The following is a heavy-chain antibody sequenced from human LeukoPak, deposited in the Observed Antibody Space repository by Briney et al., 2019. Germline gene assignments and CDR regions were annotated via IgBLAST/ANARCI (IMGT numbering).Heavy chain of an antibody. CDR2: ISAYNGNT. V-gene: IGHV1-18*01. J-gene: IGHJ4*02. CDR1: GYTFTSYG. CDR3: ARGSEVVPAAPGDYFDC. Sequence: ASVKVSCKASGYTFTSYGISWVRQAPGQGLEWMGWISAYNGNTNYAQKLQGRVTMTTDTSTSTAYMELRSLRSDDTAVYYCARGSEVVPAAPGDYFDCWGQGTLVTVSS. D-gene: IGHD2-2*01.